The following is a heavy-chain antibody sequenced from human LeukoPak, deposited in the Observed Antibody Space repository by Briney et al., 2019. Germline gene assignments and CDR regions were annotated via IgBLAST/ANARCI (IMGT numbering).Heavy chain of an antibody. J-gene: IGHJ4*02. CDR2: ISSSSSTI. D-gene: IGHD6-13*01. CDR3: AREGRGSSSWFFDY. CDR1: GFTFSSYS. V-gene: IGHV3-48*04. Sequence: AGGSLRLSCAASGFTFSSYSMNWVRQAPGKGLEWVSHISSSSSTIYYADSVKGRFTISRDNAKNSLYMQMNSLRAEDTAVYYCAREGRGSSSWFFDYWGQGTLVTVSS.